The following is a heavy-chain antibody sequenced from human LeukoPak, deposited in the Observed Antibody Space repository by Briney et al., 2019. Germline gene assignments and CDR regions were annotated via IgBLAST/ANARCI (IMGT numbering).Heavy chain of an antibody. J-gene: IGHJ4*02. CDR1: GFTFSSYA. D-gene: IGHD5-24*01. Sequence: GGSLRLSCSASGFTFSSYAMHWVRQAPGKGLEFVSAISGDGGTTYYADSVKDRFTISRDNSKNTLYLQMSSLRAEDTAVYYCVKVSYRNGYNYFDYWGQGTLVTVSS. CDR3: VKVSYRNGYNYFDY. V-gene: IGHV3-64D*06. CDR2: ISGDGGTT.